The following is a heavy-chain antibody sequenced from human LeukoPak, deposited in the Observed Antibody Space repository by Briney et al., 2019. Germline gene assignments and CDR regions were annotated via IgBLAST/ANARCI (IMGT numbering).Heavy chain of an antibody. V-gene: IGHV4-39*01. J-gene: IGHJ4*02. CDR3: ARGNWNDVVGYYFDY. D-gene: IGHD1-1*01. CDR2: IYYSGST. CDR1: TGSISNSSYY. Sequence: SETLSLTCTVSTGSISNSSYYWGWFRQPPGKGLEWIGSIYYSGSTYYNPSLKSRVTISVDTSKNQFSLKLSSVTAADTAVYYCARGNWNDVVGYYFDYWGQGTLVTVSS.